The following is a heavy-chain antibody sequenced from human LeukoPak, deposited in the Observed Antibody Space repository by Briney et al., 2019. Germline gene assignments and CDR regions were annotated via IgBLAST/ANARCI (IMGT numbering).Heavy chain of an antibody. Sequence: GGSLRLSCAASGFTLSSYSMNWVRQAPGKGLEWVSSISSSSSYIYYADSVKGRFTISRDNAKNSLYLQMNSLRAEDTAVYYCARVGYYGSGSYYNTYYYYHGMDVWGQGTTVTVSS. V-gene: IGHV3-21*01. D-gene: IGHD3-10*01. CDR1: GFTLSSYS. CDR3: ARVGYYGSGSYYNTYYYYHGMDV. J-gene: IGHJ6*02. CDR2: ISSSSSYI.